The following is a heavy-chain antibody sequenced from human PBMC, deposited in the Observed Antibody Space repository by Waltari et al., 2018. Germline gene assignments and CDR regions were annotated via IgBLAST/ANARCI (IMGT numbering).Heavy chain of an antibody. CDR1: GYSFTTYY. Sequence: QVQLVQSGAEVKKPGASVKVSCKASGYSFTTYYIYWVRQAPGQGLEWMGWINPSSGGKKYAQKSQGRVTMTRDTSISTAYMELSSLRPDDTAVYYCARGTSSWYQTNNWFDPWGQGTLVTVSS. D-gene: IGHD6-13*01. CDR2: INPSSGGK. CDR3: ARGTSSWYQTNNWFDP. J-gene: IGHJ5*02. V-gene: IGHV1-2*02.